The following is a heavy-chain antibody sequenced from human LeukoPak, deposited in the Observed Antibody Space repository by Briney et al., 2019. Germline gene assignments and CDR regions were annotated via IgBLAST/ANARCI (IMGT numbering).Heavy chain of an antibody. CDR2: IYYSGST. V-gene: IGHV4-39*01. Sequence: SETLSLTCTVSGGSISSSSYYWGWIRQPPGKGLEWTGSIYYSGSTYYNPSLKSRLTISVDTSKNQFSLRLSSVTAADTAVYYCARHDALGATWIDGFDIWGQGTMVTVSS. CDR1: GGSISSSSYY. J-gene: IGHJ3*02. D-gene: IGHD1-26*01. CDR3: ARHDALGATWIDGFDI.